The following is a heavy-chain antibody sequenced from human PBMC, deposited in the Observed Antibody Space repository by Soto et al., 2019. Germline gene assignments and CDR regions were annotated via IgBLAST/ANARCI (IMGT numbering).Heavy chain of an antibody. CDR1: GYTFTSYD. J-gene: IGHJ5*02. V-gene: IGHV1-8*01. Sequence: ASVKVSCKASGYTFTSYDINWVRQATGQGLEWMGWMNPNSGNTGYAQKFQGRVTMTRNTSISTAYMELSSLRSEDTAVYYCARVIDAIRAVWFDPWGQGTLVTVSS. D-gene: IGHD2-2*02. CDR3: ARVIDAIRAVWFDP. CDR2: MNPNSGNT.